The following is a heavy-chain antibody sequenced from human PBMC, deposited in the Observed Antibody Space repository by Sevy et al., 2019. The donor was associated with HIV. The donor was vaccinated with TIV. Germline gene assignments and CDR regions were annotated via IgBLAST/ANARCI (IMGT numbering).Heavy chain of an antibody. J-gene: IGHJ3*02. D-gene: IGHD3-22*01. Sequence: GGSLRLSCAASGFTVGSNYMSWVRQAPGKGLEWVSIIYSGVTTSYADSVKGRFTISRDNSKNTLYLKMKSLRAEDTAVYYCARVSVYYYDSSGYYTTGNAFDIWGQGTMVTVSS. CDR2: IYSGVTT. CDR3: ARVSVYYYDSSGYYTTGNAFDI. V-gene: IGHV3-53*01. CDR1: GFTVGSNY.